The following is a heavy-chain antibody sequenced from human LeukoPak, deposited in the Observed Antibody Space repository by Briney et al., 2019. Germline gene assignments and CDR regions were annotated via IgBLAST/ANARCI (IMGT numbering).Heavy chain of an antibody. J-gene: IGHJ4*02. V-gene: IGHV3-21*01. Sequence: GRSLRLSCAASGFAFTGYTMNWVRQAPGKGLEWVSSISSSSSYIYYADSVQGLFTISRDNAKNSLYLHMNSLRVEDTAVYYCTRDFRGSYADYWGQGTVDSVPS. CDR1: GFAFTGYT. CDR3: TRDFRGSYADY. CDR2: ISSSSSYI. D-gene: IGHD1-26*01.